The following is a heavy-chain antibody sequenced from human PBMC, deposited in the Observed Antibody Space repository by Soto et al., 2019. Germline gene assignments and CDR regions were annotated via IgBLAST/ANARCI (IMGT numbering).Heavy chain of an antibody. D-gene: IGHD2-15*01. CDR2: ISGSGGST. Sequence: GGSLRLSCAASGFTFSSYAMSWVRQAPGKGLEWVSAISGSGGSTYYADSVKGRFTISRDNSKNTLYLQMNSLRAEDTAVYYCAKDRYCSGGSCYSEWAFDIWGQGTMFTVSS. J-gene: IGHJ3*02. CDR3: AKDRYCSGGSCYSEWAFDI. CDR1: GFTFSSYA. V-gene: IGHV3-23*01.